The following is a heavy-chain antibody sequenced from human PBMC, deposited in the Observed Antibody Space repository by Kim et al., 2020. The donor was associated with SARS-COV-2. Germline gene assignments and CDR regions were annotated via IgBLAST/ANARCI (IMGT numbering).Heavy chain of an antibody. CDR3: AVARLDCSGGSCSYYFDY. CDR1: GGSISSSSYY. D-gene: IGHD2-15*01. CDR2: IYYSGST. Sequence: SETLSLTCTVSGGSISSSSYYWGWIRQPPGKGLEWIGSIYYSGSTYYNPSLKSRVTISVDTSKNQFSLKLSSVTAADTAVYYCAVARLDCSGGSCSYYFDYWCQGTLVTVSS. J-gene: IGHJ4*02. V-gene: IGHV4-39*07.